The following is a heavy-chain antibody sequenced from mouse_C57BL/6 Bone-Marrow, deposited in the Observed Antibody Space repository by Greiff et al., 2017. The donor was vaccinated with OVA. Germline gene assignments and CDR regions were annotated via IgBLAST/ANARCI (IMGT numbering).Heavy chain of an antibody. CDR1: GYTFTSYW. Sequence: QVQLQQSGAELVRPGSSVKLSCKASGYTFTSYWMHWVKQRPIQGLEWIGNIDPSDSETHYNQKFKDKATLTVDKSSSTAYMQLSSLTSEDSAVYYCARVGGYDYEGAYWGQGTLVTVSA. CDR2: IDPSDSET. V-gene: IGHV1-52*01. D-gene: IGHD2-4*01. J-gene: IGHJ3*01. CDR3: ARVGGYDYEGAY.